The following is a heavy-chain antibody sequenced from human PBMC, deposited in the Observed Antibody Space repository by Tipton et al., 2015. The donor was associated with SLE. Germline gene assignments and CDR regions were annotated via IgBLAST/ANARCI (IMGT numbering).Heavy chain of an antibody. J-gene: IGHJ6*02. CDR3: ANSIAVAGTEYYGMDV. CDR1: GGSISSSSYP. V-gene: IGHV4-39*07. Sequence: TLSLTCTVSGGSISSSSYPWAWIRQPPGKGLEWIGSVYYSGKTSYTPSLMNRVIISEDTSTNQFSLILSSVTAADTAVYYCANSIAVAGTEYYGMDVWGQGTTVTVSS. CDR2: VYYSGKT. D-gene: IGHD6-19*01.